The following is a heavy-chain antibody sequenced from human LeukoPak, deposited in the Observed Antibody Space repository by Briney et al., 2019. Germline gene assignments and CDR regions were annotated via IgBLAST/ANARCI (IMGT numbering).Heavy chain of an antibody. CDR2: ISYDGSNK. CDR1: GFTFSSYA. Sequence: GRSLRLSCAASGFTFSSYAMHWVRQAPGKGLEWVAVISYDGSNKYYADSVKGRFTISRDNSKNTLYLQMNSLRAEDTAVYYCASAVTYYYGSGCYPNYYYYMDVWGKGTTVTVSS. J-gene: IGHJ6*03. CDR3: ASAVTYYYGSGCYPNYYYYMDV. V-gene: IGHV3-30*04. D-gene: IGHD3-10*01.